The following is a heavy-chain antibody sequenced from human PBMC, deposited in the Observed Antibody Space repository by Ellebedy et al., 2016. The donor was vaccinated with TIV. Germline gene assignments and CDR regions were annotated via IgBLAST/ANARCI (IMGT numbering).Heavy chain of an antibody. CDR2: VSNGGNNR. D-gene: IGHD5-18*01. J-gene: IGHJ4*02. V-gene: IGHV3-30*15. CDR1: GLSFSSHP. Sequence: GESLKISCAASGLSFSSHPMHWVRQAPGKGLEWVALVSNGGNNRYYGDSVKGRFTIPRDDSKSTLYLEMSSLRPEDTAVYYCASENTAMVTFHHWGQGTLVTVSS. CDR3: ASENTAMVTFHH.